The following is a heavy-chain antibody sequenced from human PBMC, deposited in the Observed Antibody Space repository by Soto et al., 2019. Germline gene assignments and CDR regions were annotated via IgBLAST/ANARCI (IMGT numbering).Heavy chain of an antibody. Sequence: PGGSLRLSCAASGFTFSSYSMNWVRQAPGKGLEWVSSISSSSSYIYYADSVKGRFTISRDNAKNSLYLQMNSLRAEDTAVYYLARDYYDSSGYLATLDYWGQGTLVTVSS. CDR2: ISSSSSYI. CDR3: ARDYYDSSGYLATLDY. D-gene: IGHD3-22*01. V-gene: IGHV3-21*01. J-gene: IGHJ4*02. CDR1: GFTFSSYS.